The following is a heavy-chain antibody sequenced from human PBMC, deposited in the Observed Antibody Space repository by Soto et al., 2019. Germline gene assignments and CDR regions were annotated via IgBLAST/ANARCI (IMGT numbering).Heavy chain of an antibody. CDR1: GGPINSPDYY. J-gene: IGHJ5*02. D-gene: IGHD6-13*01. Sequence: QVQLQESGPGLVKPSQTLSLTCNVSGGPINSPDYYWSWIRQSPGKGLEWIGYLYFNGVTQYNPSLRTPVSMSLDTSTKHFSLKLRSVTAADTAVYYCARGISKYSSWYETHTGFDAWGQGALVTVSS. CDR3: ARGISKYSSWYETHTGFDA. CDR2: LYFNGVT. V-gene: IGHV4-30-4*01.